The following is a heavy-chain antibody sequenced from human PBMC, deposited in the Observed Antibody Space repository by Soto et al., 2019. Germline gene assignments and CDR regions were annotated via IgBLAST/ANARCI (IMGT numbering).Heavy chain of an antibody. CDR3: AKDLERGKWFGEFHAFDI. CDR1: GFTFSSYA. D-gene: IGHD3-10*01. Sequence: GGSLRLSCAASGFTFSSYAMSWVRQAPGKGLEWVSAISGSGGSTYYADSVKGRFTISRDNSKNTLYLQMNSLRAEDTAVYYCAKDLERGKWFGEFHAFDIWGQGTMVTVSS. J-gene: IGHJ3*02. V-gene: IGHV3-23*01. CDR2: ISGSGGST.